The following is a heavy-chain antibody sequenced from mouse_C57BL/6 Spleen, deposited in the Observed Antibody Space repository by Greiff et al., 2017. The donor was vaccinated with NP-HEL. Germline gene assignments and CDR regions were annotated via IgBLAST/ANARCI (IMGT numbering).Heavy chain of an antibody. Sequence: VQRVESGAELAKPGASVKLSCKASGYTFTSYWMHWVKQRPGQGLEWIGYINPSSGYTKYNQKFKDKATLTADKSSSTAYMQLSSLTYEDSAVYYCARIDSHYYGKGPDYWGQGTTLTVSS. D-gene: IGHD1-1*01. J-gene: IGHJ2*01. CDR3: ARIDSHYYGKGPDY. V-gene: IGHV1-7*01. CDR2: INPSSGYT. CDR1: GYTFTSYW.